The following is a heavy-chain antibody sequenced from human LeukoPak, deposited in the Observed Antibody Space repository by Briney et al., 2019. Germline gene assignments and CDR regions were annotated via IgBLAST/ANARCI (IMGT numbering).Heavy chain of an antibody. V-gene: IGHV4-59*01. CDR3: ARYIVSYPHDAFDI. CDR1: GGSISSYY. D-gene: IGHD1-26*01. Sequence: SETLSLTCTVSGGSISSYYWSWIRQPPGKGLEWIGYIYYSGSTNYNPSLKSRVTISVDTSKNQFSLRLSSVTAADTAFYYCARYIVSYPHDAFDIWGQGTMVTVSS. CDR2: IYYSGST. J-gene: IGHJ3*02.